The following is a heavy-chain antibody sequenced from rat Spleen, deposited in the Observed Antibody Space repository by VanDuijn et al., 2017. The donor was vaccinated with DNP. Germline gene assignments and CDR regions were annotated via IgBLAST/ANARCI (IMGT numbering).Heavy chain of an antibody. CDR2: VSSGGGTT. CDR1: GFTFSNYD. Sequence: EVQLVESGGGLVQPGRSLKLSCGVSGFTFSNYDMAWVRQAPTKGLEWVASVSSGGGTTYYRDSVRGRFTISRDNAKNTLYLHMNSLRSEDTATYYCAREGYYDGSYYYAMDAWGQGTSVTVSS. CDR3: AREGYYDGSYYYAMDA. V-gene: IGHV5S13*01. J-gene: IGHJ4*01. D-gene: IGHD1-12*02.